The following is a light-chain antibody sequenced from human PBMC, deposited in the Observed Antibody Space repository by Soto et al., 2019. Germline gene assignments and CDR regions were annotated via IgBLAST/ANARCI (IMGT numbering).Light chain of an antibody. V-gene: IGKV3-11*01. J-gene: IGKJ4*01. CDR3: QQRSSWPS. Sequence: EVVLTQSPATLSLSPGEIATLSCRASQSIGGYLAWYQQTPGQAPRLLIFDASRRAIGIPARFSGSGSGTDFTLTISSLEPEDFAVYYCQQRSSWPSFGGGTKVEIK. CDR2: DAS. CDR1: QSIGGY.